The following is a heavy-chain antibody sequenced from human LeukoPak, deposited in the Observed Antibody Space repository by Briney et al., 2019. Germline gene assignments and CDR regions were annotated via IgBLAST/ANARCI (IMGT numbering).Heavy chain of an antibody. J-gene: IGHJ4*02. CDR2: ISTSDNAI. CDR1: GFTFSNYE. D-gene: IGHD6-13*01. V-gene: IGHV3-48*03. Sequence: PGGSLRLSCVASGFTFSNYEMNWVRQAPGKGLEWVSNISTSDNAIYYADSVKGRFTISRDNAKKSLYLQMHSLRAEDTAVYYCARGESSSWYDWGQGTLVTVSS. CDR3: ARGESSSWYD.